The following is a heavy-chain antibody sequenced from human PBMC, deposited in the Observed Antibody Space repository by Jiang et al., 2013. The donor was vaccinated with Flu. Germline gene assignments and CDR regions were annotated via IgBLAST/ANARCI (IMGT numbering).Heavy chain of an antibody. Sequence: DRYITQYAASVKGRFTISRDDSKSSLFLQMTSLKTEDTAMYYCARIGYSSGDFDYWGQGTLVTVSS. V-gene: IGHV3-72*01. CDR2: DRYIT. CDR3: ARIGYSSGDFDY. J-gene: IGHJ4*02. D-gene: IGHD6-19*01.